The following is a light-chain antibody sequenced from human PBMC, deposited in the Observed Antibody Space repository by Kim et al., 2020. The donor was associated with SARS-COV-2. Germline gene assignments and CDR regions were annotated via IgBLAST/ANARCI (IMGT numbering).Light chain of an antibody. CDR1: QSVKTD. J-gene: IGKJ5*01. Sequence: EIVMTQSPATLSVSPGETVTLSCRTSQSVKTDLAWYQQKPGQAPRLLFYSASTRATGIPARFSGSGSGTDFTLTISSLEPEDFAVYYCQQRSNWPSFGQGTRLEIK. V-gene: IGKV3-11*01. CDR2: SAS. CDR3: QQRSNWPS.